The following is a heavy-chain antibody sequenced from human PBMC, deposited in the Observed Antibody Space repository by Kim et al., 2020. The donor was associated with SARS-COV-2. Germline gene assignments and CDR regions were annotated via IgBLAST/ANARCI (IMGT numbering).Heavy chain of an antibody. V-gene: IGHV3-11*06. D-gene: IGHD3-10*01. CDR2: ISSSSSYT. CDR1: GFTFSDYY. J-gene: IGHJ3*02. CDR3: ARVGSGIDAFDI. Sequence: GGSLRLSCAASGFTFSDYYMSWIRQAPGKGLEWVSYISSSSSYTNYADSVKGRFTISRDNAKNSLYLQMNSLRAEDTAVYYCARVGSGIDAFDIWGQGTMVTVSS.